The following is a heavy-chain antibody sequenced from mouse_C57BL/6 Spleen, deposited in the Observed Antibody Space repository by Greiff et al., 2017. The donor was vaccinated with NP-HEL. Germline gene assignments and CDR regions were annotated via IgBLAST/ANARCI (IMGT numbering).Heavy chain of an antibody. V-gene: IGHV1-64*01. CDR2: IHPNSGST. CDR3: ARHYYGSSYGLDY. J-gene: IGHJ2*01. CDR1: GYTFTSYW. D-gene: IGHD1-1*01. Sequence: VQLQQPGAELVKPGASVKLSCKASGYTFTSYWMHWVKQRPGQGLEWIGMIHPNSGSTNYNEKFKSKATLTVDKSSSTAYMQLSSLTSEDSAVYYCARHYYGSSYGLDYWGQGTTLTVSS.